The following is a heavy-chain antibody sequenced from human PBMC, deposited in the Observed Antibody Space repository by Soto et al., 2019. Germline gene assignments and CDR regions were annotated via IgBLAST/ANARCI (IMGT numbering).Heavy chain of an antibody. V-gene: IGHV3-23*01. CDR1: GFIFSNYG. D-gene: IGHD2-2*02. Sequence: GGALRVNCADSGFIFSNYGMRWVRQAPGKGLEWVSGTSGSGDTFYADSVKGRFTISRDNSKNTLNLQMNSLRAEDTAVYYCAKDYCSSTSCYTLGVFDIWGQGTMVTVSS. CDR3: AKDYCSSTSCYTLGVFDI. CDR2: TSGSGDT. J-gene: IGHJ3*02.